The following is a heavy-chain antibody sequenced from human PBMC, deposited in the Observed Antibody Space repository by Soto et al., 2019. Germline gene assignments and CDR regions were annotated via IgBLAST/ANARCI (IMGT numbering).Heavy chain of an antibody. V-gene: IGHV3-33*01. CDR1: GFSVNTHV. D-gene: IGHD2-2*02. CDR2: LWYDGSRE. CDR3: ARVPRFDTWYFDY. J-gene: IGHJ4*02. Sequence: QVQLVESGGGVVQPGRSLRLSCAASGFSVNTHVIHWIRQAPGKGLEWVAVLWYDGSREYYADSVKGRFTISSDNSKNMMYLQMDNLRVEDPAVYYGARVPRFDTWYFDYWGQGTLATVSS.